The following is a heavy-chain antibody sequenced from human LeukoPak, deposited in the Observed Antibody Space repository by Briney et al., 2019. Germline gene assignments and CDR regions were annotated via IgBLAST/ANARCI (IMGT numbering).Heavy chain of an antibody. CDR2: ISGSGGST. V-gene: IGHV3-23*01. J-gene: IGHJ3*02. CDR3: AKVPVFSLTISEVVTDDAFDI. CDR1: GFTFDDYG. D-gene: IGHD3-3*01. Sequence: GGSLRLSCAASGFTFDDYGMSWVRQAPGKGLEWVSAISGSGGSTYYADSVKGRFTISRDNSKNTLYLQMNSLKAEDTAVYYFAKVPVFSLTISEVVTDDAFDIWGQGTIVTVPS.